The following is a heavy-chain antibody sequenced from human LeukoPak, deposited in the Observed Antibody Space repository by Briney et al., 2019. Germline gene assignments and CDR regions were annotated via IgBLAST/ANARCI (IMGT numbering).Heavy chain of an antibody. D-gene: IGHD4-11*01. CDR3: ARGPAYSNYRASYSYYMDV. CDR1: GYTFTNYD. V-gene: IGHV1-8*03. CDR2: MNPNSGNT. Sequence: ASVKVSCKASGYTFTNYDINWVRQATGQGLEWMGWMNPNSGNTGYAQKFQGRVTITRDTSINTAYMELSSLRSEDSAVYYCARGPAYSNYRASYSYYMDVWGKRPTLTVSS. J-gene: IGHJ6*03.